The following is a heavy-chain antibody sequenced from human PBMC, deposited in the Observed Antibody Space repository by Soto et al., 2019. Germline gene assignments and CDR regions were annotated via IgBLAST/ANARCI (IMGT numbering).Heavy chain of an antibody. CDR2: ISYDGSNK. D-gene: IGHD3-3*01. V-gene: IGHV3-30-3*01. CDR1: GFTFSSYA. Sequence: LRLSCAASGFTFSSYAMHWVRQAPGKGLEWVAVISYDGSNKYYADSVKGRFTISRDNSKNTLYLQMNSLRAEDTAVYYCARDRFLVCDYWGQGTLVTVSS. CDR3: ARDRFLVCDY. J-gene: IGHJ4*02.